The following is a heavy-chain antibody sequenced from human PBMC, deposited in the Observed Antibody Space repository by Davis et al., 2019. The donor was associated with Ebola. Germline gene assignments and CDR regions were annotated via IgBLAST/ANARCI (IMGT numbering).Heavy chain of an antibody. V-gene: IGHV1-8*01. J-gene: IGHJ4*02. D-gene: IGHD4-23*01. Sequence: ASVKVSCKASGYTFTSYEINWVRQATGQGLEWMGWMNPNSGNTGHAQKFQGRVTMTRNTSISTAYMELSSLGFEDTAVYYCARQPGGGDYGGKVGGGNNYWGQGTLVTVSS. CDR1: GYTFTSYE. CDR2: MNPNSGNT. CDR3: ARQPGGGDYGGKVGGGNNY.